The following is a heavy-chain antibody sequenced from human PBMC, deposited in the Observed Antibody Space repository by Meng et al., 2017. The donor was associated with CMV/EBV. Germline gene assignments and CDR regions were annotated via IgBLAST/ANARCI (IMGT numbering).Heavy chain of an antibody. Sequence: GESLKISCAASGFTFSSYAMSWVRQAPGKGLEWVSAISGSGGSTYYADSVKGRFTISRDNSKNTLYLQMNSLRAEDTAVYYCAKSSAAGTAMAFDYWGQGTLVTVSS. CDR2: ISGSGGST. CDR1: GFTFSSYA. V-gene: IGHV3-23*01. J-gene: IGHJ4*02. CDR3: AKSSAAGTAMAFDY. D-gene: IGHD6-13*01.